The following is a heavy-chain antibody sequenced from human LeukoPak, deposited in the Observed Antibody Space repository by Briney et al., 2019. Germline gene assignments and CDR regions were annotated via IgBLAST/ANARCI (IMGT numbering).Heavy chain of an antibody. CDR3: ARALIGYYFDY. J-gene: IGHJ4*02. V-gene: IGHV3-21*01. CDR1: GLTFSSYS. Sequence: GGSLRLSCAASGLTFSSYSMNWVRQAPGKGLEWVSSISSSSSYIYYADSVKGRFTISRDNAKNSLYLQMNSLRAEDTAVYYCARALIGYYFDYWGQGTLVTVSS. CDR2: ISSSSSYI. D-gene: IGHD2-8*01.